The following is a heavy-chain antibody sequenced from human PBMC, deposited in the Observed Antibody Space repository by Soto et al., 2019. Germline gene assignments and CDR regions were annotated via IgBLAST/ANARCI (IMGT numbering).Heavy chain of an antibody. CDR2: MYWNDDK. Sequence: SGPTQVNPTQTLTLTCTFAGFSLSTSGVGVGWIRQPPGKAMEWLALMYWNDDKRYSPSLKRRLTITKDTSKNQVVLTMTNMDPVDKATYYCAHRSSCYARVENLFDPWGQGTLVTVSS. CDR1: GFSLSTSGVG. D-gene: IGHD2-15*01. V-gene: IGHV2-5*01. J-gene: IGHJ5*02. CDR3: AHRSSCYARVENLFDP.